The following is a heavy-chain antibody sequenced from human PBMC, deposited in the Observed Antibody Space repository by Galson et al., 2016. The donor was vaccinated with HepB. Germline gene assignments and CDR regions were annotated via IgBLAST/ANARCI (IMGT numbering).Heavy chain of an antibody. Sequence: TLSLTCSVSDDSMTRPGYYWTWIRQPPGGGLEWIGYIHYSGITFYNPSLRSRVIRSLDMSKNLFTLRLTSVTAADTGVYYCARDGSYDSLAGFYNGWFDPWGQGTLVTVSS. J-gene: IGHJ5*02. CDR1: DDSMTRPGYY. V-gene: IGHV4-31*03. CDR2: IHYSGIT. CDR3: ARDGSYDSLAGFYNGWFDP. D-gene: IGHD3-9*01.